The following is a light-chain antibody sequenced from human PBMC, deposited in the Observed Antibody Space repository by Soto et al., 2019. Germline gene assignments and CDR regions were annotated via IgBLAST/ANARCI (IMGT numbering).Light chain of an antibody. V-gene: IGLV1-44*01. CDR3: GGWEASLNGYV. Sequence: QSVLTQPPSASGTPGQRVTISCSGGSSNIGTNPVAWYQQLPGMAPKLLIDDNKKRPSGVPDRFSGSKSGTSAALAISALQSDDEDDDFCGGWEASLNGYVFGSGTKLTVL. CDR1: SSNIGTNP. J-gene: IGLJ1*01. CDR2: DNK.